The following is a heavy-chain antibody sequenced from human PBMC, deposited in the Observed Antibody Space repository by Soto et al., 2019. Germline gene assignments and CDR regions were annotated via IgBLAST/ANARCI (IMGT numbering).Heavy chain of an antibody. CDR1: GYTFTSYG. J-gene: IGHJ4*02. Sequence: GASVKVSCKASGYTFTSYGISWVRQAPGQGLEWMGWISAYNGNTNYAQKLQGRVTMTTDTSTSTAYMELRSLRSEDTAVYYCARVDFWSGYSAIDYWGQGTLVTVSS. CDR3: ARVDFWSGYSAIDY. V-gene: IGHV1-18*04. CDR2: ISAYNGNT. D-gene: IGHD3-3*01.